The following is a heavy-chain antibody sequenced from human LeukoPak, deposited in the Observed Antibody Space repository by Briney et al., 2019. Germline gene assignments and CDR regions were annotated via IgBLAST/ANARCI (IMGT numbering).Heavy chain of an antibody. CDR3: ARDINGYYYDSHGYYPTDL. CDR2: ISVYNGNT. V-gene: IGHV1-18*01. Sequence: GASVKVSCKASGYIFTSYGISWVRQVPGQGLEWMGGISVYNGNTNYPQRLQGRVTMTTDTSTTTAYMELRSLRSDDTAVYYCARDINGYYYDSHGYYPTDLWGQGTLVTVSS. J-gene: IGHJ5*02. CDR1: GYIFTSYG. D-gene: IGHD3-22*01.